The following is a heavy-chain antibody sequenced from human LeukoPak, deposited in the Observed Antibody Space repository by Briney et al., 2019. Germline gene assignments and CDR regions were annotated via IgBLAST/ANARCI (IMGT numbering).Heavy chain of an antibody. CDR1: GFTFSSYG. V-gene: IGHV3-30*18. D-gene: IGHD3-16*01. CDR2: ISYDGSNK. Sequence: GGALRLSCAASGFTFSSYGMHWVRQAPGMGLEWVAIISYDGSNKYYAESVKGRFTISRDNSRNTLYLQMNSLRAEDTALYYCAEVRVDAYVSPNDYWGQGTLVTVSS. CDR3: AEVRVDAYVSPNDY. J-gene: IGHJ4*02.